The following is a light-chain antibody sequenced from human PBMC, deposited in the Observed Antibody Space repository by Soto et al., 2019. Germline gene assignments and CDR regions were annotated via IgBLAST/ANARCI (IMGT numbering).Light chain of an antibody. CDR3: HQRQSWPRT. J-gene: IGKJ1*01. CDR1: QAVNTR. V-gene: IGKV3-11*01. CDR2: LAS. Sequence: EIVLTQSPATLSSFPGDRVTLSCRASQAVNTRLAWYQHKPGQAPRLLIYLASNRAAGVPARFSGSGSGTDFTLTISDVEPEDFEVYYCHQRQSWPRTLGQGTKADIK.